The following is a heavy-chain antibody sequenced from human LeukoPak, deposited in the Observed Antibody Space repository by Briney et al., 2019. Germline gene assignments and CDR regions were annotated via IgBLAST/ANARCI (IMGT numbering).Heavy chain of an antibody. J-gene: IGHJ4*02. D-gene: IGHD4-23*01. Sequence: ASVKVSCRTSGYTFTDNVITWVRQAPGQGLEWMGWISVYNGNTNFAQKLQGRVTMTKDTSTSTAYMELRSLRSDDTAMYYCARRLWYGGNSHSDYWGQGTLVTVSS. CDR3: ARRLWYGGNSHSDY. V-gene: IGHV1-18*01. CDR1: GYTFTDNV. CDR2: ISVYNGNT.